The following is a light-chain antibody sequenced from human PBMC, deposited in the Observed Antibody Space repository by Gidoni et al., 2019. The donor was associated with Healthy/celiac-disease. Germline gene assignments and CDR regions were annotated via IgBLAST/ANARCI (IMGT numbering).Light chain of an antibody. CDR1: QGISSY. J-gene: IGKJ1*01. Sequence: AIRITQSPSSLSASTGDRVTITCRASQGISSYLAWYQQKPGKAPKLLIYAPSTLQSGVPSRCSGSGSGTYFTITSSCLQSEDVATYYCQQYYSYPRTFGQGTKVEIK. CDR3: QQYYSYPRT. V-gene: IGKV1-8*01. CDR2: APS.